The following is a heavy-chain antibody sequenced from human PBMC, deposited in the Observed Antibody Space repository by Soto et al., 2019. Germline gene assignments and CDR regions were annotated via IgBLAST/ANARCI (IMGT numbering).Heavy chain of an antibody. CDR3: ARGRYCSSTSCYTSRYYYYGMDV. D-gene: IGHD2-2*02. CDR2: INHSGST. V-gene: IGHV4-34*01. Sequence: SETLSLTCAVYGGSFSGYYWSWIRQPPGKGLEWIGEINHSGSTNYNPSLKSRVTISVDTSKNQFSLKLSSVTAADTAVYYCARGRYCSSTSCYTSRYYYYGMDVWGQGTTVTVSS. J-gene: IGHJ6*02. CDR1: GGSFSGYY.